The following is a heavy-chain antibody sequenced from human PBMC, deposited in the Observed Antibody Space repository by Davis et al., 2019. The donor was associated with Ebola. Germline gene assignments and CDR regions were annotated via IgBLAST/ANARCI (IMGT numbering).Heavy chain of an antibody. V-gene: IGHV4-39*01. D-gene: IGHD5/OR15-5a*01. CDR1: GVSISSSSYY. Sequence: SETLSLTCTVSGVSISSSSYYWGWIRQPPGKGLEWIGSIYYSGSTYYNPSLKSRVTISVDTSKNQFSLKLSSVTAADTAVYYCAREVYSVYYFDYWGQGTLVTVSS. CDR2: IYYSGST. CDR3: AREVYSVYYFDY. J-gene: IGHJ4*02.